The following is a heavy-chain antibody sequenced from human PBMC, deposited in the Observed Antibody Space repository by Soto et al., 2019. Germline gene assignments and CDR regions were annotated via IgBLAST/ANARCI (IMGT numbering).Heavy chain of an antibody. J-gene: IGHJ6*02. Sequence: XESLELTFAASGFTFSNAWGSWVRQAPGKGLEWVGRIKSKTDGGTTDYAAPVKGRFTISSDDSKNTLYLQMNSLKTEDTAVYYCTTGLYSRGWYPGDYYGMDVWGQGTTVTVSS. V-gene: IGHV3-15*01. D-gene: IGHD6-19*01. CDR2: IKSKTDGGTT. CDR3: TTGLYSRGWYPGDYYGMDV. CDR1: GFTFSNAW.